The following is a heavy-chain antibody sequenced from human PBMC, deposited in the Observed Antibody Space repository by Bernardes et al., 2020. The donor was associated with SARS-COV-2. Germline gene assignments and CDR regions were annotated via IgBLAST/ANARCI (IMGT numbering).Heavy chain of an antibody. CDR3: ASGSSGYLDY. CDR2: IYTSGST. D-gene: IGHD3-22*01. Sequence: SETLSLTRTVSGGSISSYYWSWIRQSAGKGLEWIGRIYTSGSTNYNPSLKSRFTMSVDTSKNQFSLKLSSVTAADTAVYYCASGSSGYLDYWGQGTLVTVSS. J-gene: IGHJ4*02. CDR1: GGSISSYY. V-gene: IGHV4-4*07.